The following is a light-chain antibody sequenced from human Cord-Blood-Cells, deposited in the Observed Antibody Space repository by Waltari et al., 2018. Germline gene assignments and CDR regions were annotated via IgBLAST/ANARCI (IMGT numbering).Light chain of an antibody. Sequence: SYVLTQPPSVSVAPGKTARITCGGNNIGRKSVHWSQQKPGQAPGLVVYDDSERPSGIPERFSGSNSGNTATLTISRVEAGDEADYYCQVCDSSSDHYVFGTGTKVTVL. V-gene: IGLV3-21*03. CDR3: QVCDSSSDHYV. J-gene: IGLJ1*01. CDR2: DDS. CDR1: NIGRKS.